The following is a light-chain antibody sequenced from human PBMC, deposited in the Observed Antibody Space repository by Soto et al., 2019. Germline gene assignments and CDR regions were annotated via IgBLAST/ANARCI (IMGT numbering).Light chain of an antibody. CDR3: QQRSNWSWT. CDR2: DAS. V-gene: IGKV3-11*01. J-gene: IGKJ1*01. CDR1: PSVSSY. Sequence: EVVLTQSPATLSLSPGERAPLSCRASPSVSSYLAWYQQKPGQAPRLLIYDASNRATGIPARFSGSGSGTDSPRTSSSLEPEECADYYWQQRSNWSWTGGQGTKVEIK.